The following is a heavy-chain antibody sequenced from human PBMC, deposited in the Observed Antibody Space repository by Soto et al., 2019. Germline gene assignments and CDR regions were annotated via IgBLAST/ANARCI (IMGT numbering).Heavy chain of an antibody. CDR3: AKDVR. CDR1: GFTFSTHW. Sequence: VQLVESGGDLVQPGGSLRLSCAASGFTFSTHWMSWVRQAPGKGLEWVANINDDGSERNYADSVRGRFSVSRDNAKNSLFLQMNGLRVEDTALYYCAKDVRWGQGTQVTVPS. J-gene: IGHJ4*02. V-gene: IGHV3-7*05. CDR2: INDDGSER.